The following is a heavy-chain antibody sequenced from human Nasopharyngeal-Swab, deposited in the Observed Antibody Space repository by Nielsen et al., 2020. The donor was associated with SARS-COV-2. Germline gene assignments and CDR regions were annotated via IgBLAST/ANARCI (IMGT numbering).Heavy chain of an antibody. Sequence: GGSLRLSCAASGFPFSSYSMNWVRQAPGKGLEWVSSISSSSSYIYYADSVKGRFTISRDNAKNSLYLQMNSLRAEDTAVYYCARDPGPADYDFWSGYPGGMDVWGQGTTVTVSS. V-gene: IGHV3-21*01. J-gene: IGHJ6*02. CDR1: GFPFSSYS. CDR3: ARDPGPADYDFWSGYPGGMDV. D-gene: IGHD3-3*01. CDR2: ISSSSSYI.